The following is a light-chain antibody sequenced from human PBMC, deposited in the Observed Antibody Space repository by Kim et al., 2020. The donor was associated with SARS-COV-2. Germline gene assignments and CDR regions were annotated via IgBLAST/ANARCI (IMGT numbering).Light chain of an antibody. Sequence: VKRTCTLSRGHSSYAIAWHQQQPEKGPRYLMKLNSDGSHSKGDGIPDRFSGSSSGAERYLTISSLQSEDEADYYCQTWGTGIHVVFGGGTQLTVL. CDR1: RGHSSYA. CDR3: QTWGTGIHVV. J-gene: IGLJ2*01. CDR2: LNSDGSH. V-gene: IGLV4-69*01.